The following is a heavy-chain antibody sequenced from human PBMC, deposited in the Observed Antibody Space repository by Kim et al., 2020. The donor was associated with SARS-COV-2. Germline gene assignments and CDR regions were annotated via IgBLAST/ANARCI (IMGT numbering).Heavy chain of an antibody. CDR3: TRFEVATDYFDY. D-gene: IGHD5-12*01. J-gene: IGHJ4*02. V-gene: IGHV3-73*01. Sequence: AYAASVKGRFTISRDDSKNTAYLQMNSLKTEDTAVYYWTRFEVATDYFDYWGQGTLVTVSS.